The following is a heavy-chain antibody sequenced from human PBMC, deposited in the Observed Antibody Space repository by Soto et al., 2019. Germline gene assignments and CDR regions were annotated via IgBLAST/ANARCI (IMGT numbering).Heavy chain of an antibody. Sequence: PGGSLRLSCSGFTFNTYGMSRVRQAPGKGLEWVANIIEDGSQKNYVDSVRGRFTISRDNAKSSLYLQMNRLRAEDTAVYYCARGSTSFDYWGQGTLVPVSS. D-gene: IGHD2-2*01. J-gene: IGHJ4*02. CDR3: ARGSTSFDY. CDR1: GFTFNTYG. V-gene: IGHV3-7*01. CDR2: IIEDGSQK.